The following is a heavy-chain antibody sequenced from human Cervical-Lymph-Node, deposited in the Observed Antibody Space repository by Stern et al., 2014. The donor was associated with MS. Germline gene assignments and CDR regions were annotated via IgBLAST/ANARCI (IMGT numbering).Heavy chain of an antibody. CDR1: GGTFSNSG. D-gene: IGHD1-26*01. V-gene: IGHV1-69*06. Sequence: VQLVESGAEVRKPGSSVKVSCKASGGTFSNSGISWVRQAPGQGLEWMGGIIPLFGTTNYDQQEQGRVTITADKSTGTAFLELRSLTSDDTAVYYCARDLGVGPTAYWGQGTLVTVSS. CDR3: ARDLGVGPTAY. J-gene: IGHJ4*02. CDR2: IIPLFGTT.